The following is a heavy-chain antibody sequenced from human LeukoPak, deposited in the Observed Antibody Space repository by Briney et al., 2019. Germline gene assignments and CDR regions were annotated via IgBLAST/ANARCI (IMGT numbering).Heavy chain of an antibody. V-gene: IGHV3-48*04. J-gene: IGHJ3*02. CDR3: ARDRGYSGYDSDAFDI. CDR2: ISSSSSTI. Sequence: GGSLRLSCAASGFTFSSYSMNWVRQAPGKGLEWVSYISSSSSTIYYADSVKGRFTIPRDNAKNSLYLQMNSLRAEDTAVYYCARDRGYSGYDSDAFDIWGQGTMVTVSS. D-gene: IGHD5-12*01. CDR1: GFTFSSYS.